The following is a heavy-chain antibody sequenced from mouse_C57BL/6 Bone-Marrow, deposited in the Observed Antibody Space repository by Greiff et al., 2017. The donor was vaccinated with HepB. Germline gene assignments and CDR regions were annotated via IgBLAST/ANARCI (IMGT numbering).Heavy chain of an antibody. D-gene: IGHD2-3*01. Sequence: QVQLQQSGPGLVAPSQSLSITCTVSGFSLTSYAISWVRQPPGKGLEWLGVIWTGGGTNYNSALKSRLSISKDNSKSQVFLKMNSVQTDDTARYYCARNGDGRSYYAMDYWGQGTSVTVSS. CDR3: ARNGDGRSYYAMDY. CDR2: IWTGGGT. V-gene: IGHV2-9-1*01. J-gene: IGHJ4*01. CDR1: GFSLTSYA.